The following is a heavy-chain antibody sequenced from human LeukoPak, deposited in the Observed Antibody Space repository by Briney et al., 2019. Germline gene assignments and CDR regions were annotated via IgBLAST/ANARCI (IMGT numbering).Heavy chain of an antibody. V-gene: IGHV5-51*01. Sequence: GESLKISCKGSGYSFTNYWIGWVRQMSGKGLEWMGILYPGDSDSRYSPSFQGQVTISADKSISTAYLQWSSLKASDTAMYYCARLSGCTNGVCYMLDYWGQGTLVTVSS. CDR1: GYSFTNYW. CDR3: ARLSGCTNGVCYMLDY. CDR2: LYPGDSDS. J-gene: IGHJ4*02. D-gene: IGHD2-8*01.